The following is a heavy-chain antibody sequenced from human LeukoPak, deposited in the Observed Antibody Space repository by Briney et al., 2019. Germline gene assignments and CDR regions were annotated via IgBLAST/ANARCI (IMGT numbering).Heavy chain of an antibody. CDR2: IYWDDDK. CDR3: APGGYCSGGSCYRYDY. V-gene: IGHV2-5*02. J-gene: IGHJ4*02. Sequence: KESGPTLVKPTQTLTLTCTFSGFSLSTSRVGVGWIRQPPGKALEWLALIYWDDDKRYSPSLKSRLTITKDTSKNQVVLTMTNMDPVHTATYYCAPGGYCSGGSCYRYDYWGQGTLVTVSS. CDR1: GFSLSTSRVG. D-gene: IGHD2-15*01.